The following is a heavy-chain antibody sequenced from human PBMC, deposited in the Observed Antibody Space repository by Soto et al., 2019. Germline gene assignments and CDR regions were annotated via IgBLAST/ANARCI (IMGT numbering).Heavy chain of an antibody. V-gene: IGHV1-69*13. J-gene: IGHJ4*02. D-gene: IGHD3-22*01. Sequence: SVKVSCKASGGTFSSYAISWVRQAPGQGLEWMGGIIPIFGTANYAQKFQGRVTITADESTSTAYMELSSLRSEDTAVYYYARGSTMIVVVSYFDYWGQGTLVTVSS. CDR2: IIPIFGTA. CDR3: ARGSTMIVVVSYFDY. CDR1: GGTFSSYA.